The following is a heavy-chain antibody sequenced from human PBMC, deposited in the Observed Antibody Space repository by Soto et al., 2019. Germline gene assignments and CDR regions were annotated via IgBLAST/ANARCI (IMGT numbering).Heavy chain of an antibody. J-gene: IGHJ6*02. V-gene: IGHV4-4*02. CDR1: GGSISSSNW. CDR3: ARVVGGYYYGMDV. D-gene: IGHD2-2*01. CDR2: IYHSGST. Sequence: QVQLKESGPGLVKPSGTLALTCAVSGGSISSSNWWSWVRQPPGKGLEWIGEIYHSGSTNYNPSLKSRVTISVDKAKNQFSLKLSSVTAADTAVYYCARVVGGYYYGMDVWGQGTTVTGSS.